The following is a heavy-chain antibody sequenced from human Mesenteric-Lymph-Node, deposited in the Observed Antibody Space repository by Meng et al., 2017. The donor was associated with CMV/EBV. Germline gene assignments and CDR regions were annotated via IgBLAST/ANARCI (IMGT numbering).Heavy chain of an antibody. J-gene: IGHJ3*02. D-gene: IGHD3-16*01. V-gene: IGHV3-30*02. Sequence: GGSLRLSCEGSGFTFSSYGMHWVRQAPGKGLEWVAFIRYDGSNKYYADSLKGRFTISRDNAKNTLYLQVNGLRAEDTAVYYCARDQGDDAFDMWGQGTMVTVSS. CDR1: GFTFSSYG. CDR3: ARDQGDDAFDM. CDR2: IRYDGSNK.